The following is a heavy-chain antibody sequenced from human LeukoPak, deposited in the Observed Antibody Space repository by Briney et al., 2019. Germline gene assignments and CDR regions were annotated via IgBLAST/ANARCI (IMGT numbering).Heavy chain of an antibody. Sequence: ASVKVSCKASGGTFSSYAISWVRQAPGQGLEWMGGIIPIFGTANYAQKFQGRVTITTDESTSTAYMELSSLRSEDTAVYYCAREGNYDILTGYFSTYYYMDVWGKGTTVTVSS. D-gene: IGHD3-9*01. V-gene: IGHV1-69*05. CDR1: GGTFSSYA. CDR3: AREGNYDILTGYFSTYYYMDV. J-gene: IGHJ6*03. CDR2: IIPIFGTA.